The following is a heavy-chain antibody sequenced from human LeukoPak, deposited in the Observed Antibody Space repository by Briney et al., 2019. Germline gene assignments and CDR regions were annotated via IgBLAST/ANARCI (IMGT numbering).Heavy chain of an antibody. CDR2: SYYSGRT. V-gene: IGHV4-31*03. J-gene: IGHJ3*01. CDR3: VRDFHDYEIDAFDV. CDR1: GMTISNGGYY. Sequence: SQTLSLTCSVSGMTISNGGYYWGWIRQTPGGGLEWIGHSYYSGRTTYKPSLRSRLTISVDMSQNTFSLRLTSVTAADTAVYYCVRDFHDYEIDAFDVWGQGTLVTVSS. D-gene: IGHD4-17*01.